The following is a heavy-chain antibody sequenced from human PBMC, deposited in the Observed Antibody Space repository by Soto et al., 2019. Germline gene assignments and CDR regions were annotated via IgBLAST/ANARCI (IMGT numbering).Heavy chain of an antibody. Sequence: SETLSLTCTVSGGSISSGGYYWSWIRQLPGKGLEWIGYIFYSGPTYYNPSLKSRVAISVDTSKNQFSLKLNSVTAADTAVYYCARDRGYCSSTSCYGLGYYYGMDVWGQGSTVT. J-gene: IGHJ6*02. CDR1: GGSISSGGYY. CDR2: IFYSGPT. D-gene: IGHD2-2*01. CDR3: ARDRGYCSSTSCYGLGYYYGMDV. V-gene: IGHV4-31*03.